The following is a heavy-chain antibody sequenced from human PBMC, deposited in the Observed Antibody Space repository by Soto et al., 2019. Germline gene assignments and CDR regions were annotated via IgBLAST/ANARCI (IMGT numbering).Heavy chain of an antibody. CDR1: GYTFTDFY. CDR2: SSTHYFNT. CDR3: ARDEGGYDILTGYYKAHHFDY. J-gene: IGHJ4*02. V-gene: IGHV1-18*01. D-gene: IGHD3-9*01. Sequence: VSLTVSCKASGYTFTDFYLTWVRQAPEQGLEWMRASSTHYFNTNYAQKLRGRVTLTTEKSTNTAYMDLRSLTSDDTAVYYWARDEGGYDILTGYYKAHHFDYWGQGVPVTVSS.